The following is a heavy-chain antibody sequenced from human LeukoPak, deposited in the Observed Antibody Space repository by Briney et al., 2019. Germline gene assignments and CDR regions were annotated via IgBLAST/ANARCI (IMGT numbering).Heavy chain of an antibody. Sequence: KPSETLSLTCTVSGGSISSYYWSWIRQPAGKGLEWIGRIYTSGSTNYNPSLKSRVTVSVDTSKNQFSLKLSSVTAADTAVYYCAREPKVLTYYYDSSGPADAFDIWGQGTMVTVSS. CDR2: IYTSGST. V-gene: IGHV4-4*07. D-gene: IGHD3-22*01. CDR3: AREPKVLTYYYDSSGPADAFDI. CDR1: GGSISSYY. J-gene: IGHJ3*02.